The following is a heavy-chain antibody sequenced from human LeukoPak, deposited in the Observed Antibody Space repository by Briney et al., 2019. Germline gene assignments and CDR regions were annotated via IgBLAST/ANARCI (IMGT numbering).Heavy chain of an antibody. V-gene: IGHV1-69*06. D-gene: IGHD3-22*01. CDR3: VRDYDSGGPQKNYFDF. CDR2: IVPMYDTA. CDR1: GGTFSSYA. J-gene: IGHJ4*02. Sequence: ASVKVSCKAPGGTFSSYAVSWVRQAPGQGLEWMGRIVPMYDTADYAQRFQGRVTITADKSTGTVFMELSSLRSEDTGIYYCVRDYDSGGPQKNYFDFWGQGTLVTVSS.